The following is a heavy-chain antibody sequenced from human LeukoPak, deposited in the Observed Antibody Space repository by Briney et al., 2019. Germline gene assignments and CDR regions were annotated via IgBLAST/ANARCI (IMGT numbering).Heavy chain of an antibody. CDR1: GYTFTSYG. V-gene: IGHV1-18*01. J-gene: IGHJ5*02. CDR2: ISAYNGNT. CDR3: ARVIVVVPAAIGNWFDP. D-gene: IGHD2-2*01. Sequence: ASVKVSFKASGYTFTSYGISWVRQAPGQGLEWMGWISAYNGNTNYAQKLQGRVTMTTDTSTSTAYMELRSLRSDDTAVYYCARVIVVVPAAIGNWFDPWGQGTLVTVSS.